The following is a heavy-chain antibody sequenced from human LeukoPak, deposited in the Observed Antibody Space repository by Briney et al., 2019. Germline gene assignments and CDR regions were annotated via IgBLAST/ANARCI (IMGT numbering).Heavy chain of an antibody. Sequence: PSETLSLTCTVSGYSISSGYYWGWIRQPPGKGLEWIGSIYHSGSTYYNPSLKSRVTISVDTSKNQFSLKLSSVTAADTAVYYCARKRWLQLRGFDYWXQGTLVTVSS. CDR3: ARKRWLQLRGFDY. J-gene: IGHJ4*02. D-gene: IGHD5-24*01. V-gene: IGHV4-38-2*02. CDR2: IYHSGST. CDR1: GYSISSGYY.